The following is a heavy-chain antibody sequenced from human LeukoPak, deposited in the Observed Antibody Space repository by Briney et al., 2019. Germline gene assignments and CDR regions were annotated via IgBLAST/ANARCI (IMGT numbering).Heavy chain of an antibody. Sequence: SETLSLICTVSGDSINDKYWSWLRQPPGKEPEWIGYIYDNGNANYNPSLKSRVTISVDTSKNQFSLKLSSVTAADTAVYYCARRVLRYFDWLTAWFDPWGQGTLVTVSS. V-gene: IGHV4-59*12. CDR2: IYDNGNA. J-gene: IGHJ5*02. D-gene: IGHD3-9*01. CDR3: ARRVLRYFDWLTAWFDP. CDR1: GDSINDKY.